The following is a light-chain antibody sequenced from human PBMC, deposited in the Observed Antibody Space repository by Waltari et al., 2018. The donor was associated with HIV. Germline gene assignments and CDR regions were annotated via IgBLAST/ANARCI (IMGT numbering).Light chain of an antibody. CDR1: SGQCRYP. CDR2: VKSDGSY. CDR3: QTSGPGTVV. J-gene: IGLJ2*01. Sequence: QLVLTQSPPASASLGASVSFTCTLPSGQCRYPFAWHQQQPEKGPRFLMKVKSDGSYVKGAGIPDRFSGSSSGTERYLLISRLQTEDEADYYCQTSGPGTVVFGGGTKLTVL. V-gene: IGLV4-69*01.